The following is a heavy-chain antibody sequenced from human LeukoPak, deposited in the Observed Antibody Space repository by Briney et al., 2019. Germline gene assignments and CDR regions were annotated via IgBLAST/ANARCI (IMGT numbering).Heavy chain of an antibody. CDR3: ASRPPYYYGMDV. CDR1: GGSISISTYY. V-gene: IGHV4-39*01. J-gene: IGHJ6*02. CDR2: IYYSGST. D-gene: IGHD6-6*01. Sequence: PSETLSLTCTVSGGSISISTYYWGWIRQPPGKGLEWIGNIYYSGSTYYNPSLKRRVTISVDTSKNQFSLRLSSVTAADTAVYYCASRPPYYYGMDVWGQGTTVTVSS.